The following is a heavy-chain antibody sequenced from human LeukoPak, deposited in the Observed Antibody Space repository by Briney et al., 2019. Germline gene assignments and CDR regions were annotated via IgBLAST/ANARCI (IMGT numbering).Heavy chain of an antibody. D-gene: IGHD3-10*01. CDR2: IIPILDIT. CDR3: SVRGLIDGGGSYFDY. J-gene: IGHJ4*02. V-gene: IGHV1-69*02. Sequence: GSSVKVSCKASGGTFSSYTISWVRQAPGQGLEWMGRIIPILDITNYAQKFQGRVTITADKSTSTAYMELSSLKSEDTAVYYCSVRGLIDGGGSYFDYWGQGTLVTVSS. CDR1: GGTFSSYT.